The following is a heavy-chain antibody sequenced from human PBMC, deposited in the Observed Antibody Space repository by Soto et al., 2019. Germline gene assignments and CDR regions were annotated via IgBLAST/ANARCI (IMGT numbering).Heavy chain of an antibody. D-gene: IGHD3-10*01. V-gene: IGHV1-8*01. CDR3: ARSHGSGSYYLRFQH. CDR1: GYTFTSYD. Sequence: QVQLVQSGAEVKKPGASVKISCKASGYTFTSYDINWVRQATGQGLEWMGWMNPNSDNTGYAQKFQGRVTMTRNTSINTADMELSSLRSEDTAVYYCARSHGSGSYYLRFQHWGQGTLVTVSS. J-gene: IGHJ1*01. CDR2: MNPNSDNT.